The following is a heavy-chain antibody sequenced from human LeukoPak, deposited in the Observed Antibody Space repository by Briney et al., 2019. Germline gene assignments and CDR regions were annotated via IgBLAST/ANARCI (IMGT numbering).Heavy chain of an antibody. Sequence: ASVKVSCKASGGTFSSYAISWVRQAPGQGLEWMGGIIPIFGTANYAQKFQGRVTITADKSTSTAYMELSSLRSEDTAVYYCARDREKTYYYDSSGSFDYWGQGTLVTVSS. V-gene: IGHV1-69*06. D-gene: IGHD3-22*01. CDR3: ARDREKTYYYDSSGSFDY. J-gene: IGHJ4*02. CDR2: IIPIFGTA. CDR1: GGTFSSYA.